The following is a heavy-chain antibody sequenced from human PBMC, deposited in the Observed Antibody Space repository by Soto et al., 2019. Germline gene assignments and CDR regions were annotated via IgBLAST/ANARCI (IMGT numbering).Heavy chain of an antibody. CDR1: GYTFTSYY. CDR2: INPSGGST. CDR3: ARDQTTEYYYYYYMDV. D-gene: IGHD4-4*01. Sequence: ASVKVSCKASGYTFTSYYMHWVRQAPGQGLEWMGIINPSGGSTSYAQKFQGRVTMTRDTSTSTVYMELSSLRSEDTAVYYCARDQTTEYYYYYYMDVWGKGTTVTVSS. J-gene: IGHJ6*03. V-gene: IGHV1-46*03.